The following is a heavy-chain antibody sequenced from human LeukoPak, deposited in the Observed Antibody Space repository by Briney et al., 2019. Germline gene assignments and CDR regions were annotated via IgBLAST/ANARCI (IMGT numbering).Heavy chain of an antibody. V-gene: IGHV1-46*01. CDR3: ARGGDYYGSGNYYSLGALDI. D-gene: IGHD3-10*01. CDR1: GYTFTSHY. J-gene: IGHJ3*02. CDR2: IIPGAGDS. Sequence: GSSVGISCKASGYTFTSHYIHWVRQAPGQGLEWMGIIIPGAGDSRDARKFQGRVSMTRDRSTGTVYMELSRRRSADTAVYYCARGGDYYGSGNYYSLGALDIWGQGTMVTLS.